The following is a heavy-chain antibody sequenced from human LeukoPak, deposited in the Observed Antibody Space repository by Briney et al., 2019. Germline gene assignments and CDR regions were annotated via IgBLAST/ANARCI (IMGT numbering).Heavy chain of an antibody. CDR3: ARTRGYSGYYDY. V-gene: IGHV6-1*01. CDR1: GDSVSSNSAA. J-gene: IGHJ4*02. CDR2: TYYRSKWYN. D-gene: IGHD5-12*01. Sequence: SQTLSLTCAISGDSVSSNSAAWNWIRQSPSRGLEWLGRTYYRSKWYNDYAVSVKSRITINPDTSKNQFSLKLSSVTAADTAVYYCARTRGYSGYYDYWGQGTLVTVSS.